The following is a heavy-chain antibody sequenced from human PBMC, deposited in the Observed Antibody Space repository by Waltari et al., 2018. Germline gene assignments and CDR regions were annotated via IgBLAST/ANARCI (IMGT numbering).Heavy chain of an antibody. Sequence: QVQLLQSGAEVKKPGSSVRVPCKASGDTFSTYNFPWVRQAPGQGLEWVGGIIPYLGTPNYARDFQGRVTITADESTRTAYMELSSLRSEDTAIYYCARTKGAMGSQYFFDYWGQGTLVTVSS. D-gene: IGHD5-18*01. CDR3: ARTKGAMGSQYFFDY. V-gene: IGHV1-69*12. CDR1: GDTFSTYN. CDR2: IIPYLGTP. J-gene: IGHJ4*02.